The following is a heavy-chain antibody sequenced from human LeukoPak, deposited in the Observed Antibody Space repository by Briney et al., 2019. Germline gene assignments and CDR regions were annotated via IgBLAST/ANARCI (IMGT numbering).Heavy chain of an antibody. V-gene: IGHV3-53*01. CDR3: ARDAVDTANAV. Sequence: GGSLRLSCAASGFTVSNNYMTWARQAPGKGLDWVSLIYSGGTTYYADSVKGRFTISRDNAKNTLYLQMNSLRAEDTAVYYCARDAVDTANAVWGQGTTVTVSS. J-gene: IGHJ6*02. CDR2: IYSGGTT. CDR1: GFTVSNNY. D-gene: IGHD5-18*01.